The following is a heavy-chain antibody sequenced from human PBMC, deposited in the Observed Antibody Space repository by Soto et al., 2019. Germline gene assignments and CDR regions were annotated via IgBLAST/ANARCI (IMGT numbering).Heavy chain of an antibody. CDR1: GYTFTSSY. V-gene: IGHV1-46*01. J-gene: IGHJ4*02. Sequence: QVQLVQSGAEVKKPGASVKLSCKASGYTFTSSYVHWVRQAPGQGLEWVAIINPNGGSTNYAQEFQGRVTVTRDTSTSTVFMELSSLHSDDTAVYYCARDLLAANYWVQGTLVTVSS. CDR2: INPNGGST. D-gene: IGHD2-15*01. CDR3: ARDLLAANY.